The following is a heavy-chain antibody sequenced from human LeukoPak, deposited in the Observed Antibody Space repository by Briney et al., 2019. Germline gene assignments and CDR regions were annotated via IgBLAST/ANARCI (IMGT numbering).Heavy chain of an antibody. CDR2: ISPNSGAT. D-gene: IGHD6-13*01. J-gene: IGHJ4*02. CDR1: GYTFTGYY. V-gene: IGHV1-2*02. Sequence: ASVKVSCKASGYTFTGYYIHWVRQAPGQGLEWMGWISPNSGATNYAQNFQARVTMTGDTSISTAYMELSSLRSDDTAVYYCARLGGGSSWSNFDFWGQGTLVTVSS. CDR3: ARLGGGSSWSNFDF.